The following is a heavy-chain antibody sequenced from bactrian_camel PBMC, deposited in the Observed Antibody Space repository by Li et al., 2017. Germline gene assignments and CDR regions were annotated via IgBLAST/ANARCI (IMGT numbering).Heavy chain of an antibody. CDR1: IDSSYC. Sequence: HVQLVESGGGSAQAGGSLTLSCVYIDSSYCMGWFRQVPGKEREGVATIDHAGSPTYTYSVKDRFTISKDSVANTLYLQMKSLKPEDTAIYFCAADRFNLQLARSYNYWGQGTQVTVS. D-gene: IGHD6*01. J-gene: IGHJ4*01. CDR2: IDHAGSP. V-gene: IGHV3S53*01. CDR3: AADRFNLQLARSYNY.